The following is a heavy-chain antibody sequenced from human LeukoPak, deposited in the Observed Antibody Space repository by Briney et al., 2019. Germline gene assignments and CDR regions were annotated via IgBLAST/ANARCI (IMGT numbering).Heavy chain of an antibody. V-gene: IGHV3-21*01. CDR3: ARGGDYGDYFDY. J-gene: IGHJ4*02. D-gene: IGHD4-17*01. CDR2: MSSSSGYI. Sequence: GGSLRLSCAASGFTFSSYRMNWVRQAPGKGLEWVSSMSSSSGYIYSADSLKGRFTISRDNAKNSLYLQMNSPRAEDTAVYYCARGGDYGDYFDYWGQGTLVTVSS. CDR1: GFTFSSYR.